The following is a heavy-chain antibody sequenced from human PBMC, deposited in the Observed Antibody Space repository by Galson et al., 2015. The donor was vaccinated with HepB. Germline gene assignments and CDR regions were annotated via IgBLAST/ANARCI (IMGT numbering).Heavy chain of an antibody. CDR1: GFTFSDYY. J-gene: IGHJ4*02. Sequence: SLRLSCAASGFTFSDYYMSWIRRAPGKGLEWVSYISSSGSTIYYADSVKGRFTISRDNAKNSLYLQMNSLRAEDTAVYYCARDPPPHFWSGYPEGDYWGQGTLVTVSS. V-gene: IGHV3-11*01. CDR2: ISSSGSTI. D-gene: IGHD3-3*02. CDR3: ARDPPPHFWSGYPEGDY.